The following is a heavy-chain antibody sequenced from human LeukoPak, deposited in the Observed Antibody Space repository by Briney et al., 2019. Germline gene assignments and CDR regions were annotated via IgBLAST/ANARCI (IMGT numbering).Heavy chain of an antibody. Sequence: PGRSLRLSCAASGFTFSTYGMQWVRQAPGKGLEWVAVIVGDGSKARYADSVRGRFTVSRDNSKNTLYLQMNSLRVEDTAVYYCARDSITADNSLDYWGRGTLVTVSS. CDR2: IVGDGSKA. V-gene: IGHV3-33*05. D-gene: IGHD7-27*01. CDR1: GFTFSTYG. J-gene: IGHJ4*02. CDR3: ARDSITADNSLDY.